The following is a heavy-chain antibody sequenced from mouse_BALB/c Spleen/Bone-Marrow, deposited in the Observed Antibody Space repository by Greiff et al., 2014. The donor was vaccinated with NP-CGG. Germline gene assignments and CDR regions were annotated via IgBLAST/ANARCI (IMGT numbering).Heavy chain of an antibody. CDR3: ARYDYGVYFDY. Sequence: EVHLQQSGAEVVKPGASVKLSCTVSGFNIKNTYMHWVKQRPEQGLEWIGRIDPANGNTKYDPKFQGKITITADTSSNTAYLQLSSLTSEDTAVYYCARYDYGVYFDYWGQGTTLTVSS. CDR1: GFNIKNTY. V-gene: IGHV14-3*02. D-gene: IGHD2-4*01. J-gene: IGHJ2*01. CDR2: IDPANGNT.